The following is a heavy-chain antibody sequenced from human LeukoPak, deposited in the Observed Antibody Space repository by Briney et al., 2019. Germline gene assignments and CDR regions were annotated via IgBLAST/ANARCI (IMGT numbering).Heavy chain of an antibody. D-gene: IGHD1-14*01. CDR1: GFTFGDYY. CDR3: TRDQLGQPGGDAFDI. V-gene: IGHV3-11*04. J-gene: IGHJ3*02. CDR2: ISSSGSAI. Sequence: PGGSLRLSCAASGFTFGDYYMSWIRHAPGKGLEWVSYISSSGSAIYYADSVKGRFTISRDNAKNTLYLQMNSLRAEDTAVYYCTRDQLGQPGGDAFDIWGQGTMVTVSS.